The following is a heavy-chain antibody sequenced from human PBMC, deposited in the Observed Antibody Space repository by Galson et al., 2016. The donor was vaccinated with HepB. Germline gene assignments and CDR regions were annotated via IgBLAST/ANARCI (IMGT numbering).Heavy chain of an antibody. Sequence: SETLSLTCTVSGGSVSSSTYYWTWIRQPPGRGLEWIGLSSYRGGTNYNPSLQSRVTISVDTSSNQFSLKLNSVTAADTAVYFCARFFGSGTYEALDPWGQGTLVTVSS. CDR3: ARFFGSGTYEALDP. CDR2: SSYRGGT. CDR1: GGSVSSSTYY. V-gene: IGHV4-61*01. D-gene: IGHD3-10*01. J-gene: IGHJ5*02.